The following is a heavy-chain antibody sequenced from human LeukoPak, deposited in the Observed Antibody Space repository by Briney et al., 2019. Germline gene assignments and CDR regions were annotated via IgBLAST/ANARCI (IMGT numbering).Heavy chain of an antibody. CDR2: ISGNGGST. CDR3: VKSTSAAIGVRYYYGMDV. J-gene: IGHJ6*04. V-gene: IGHV3-64D*06. D-gene: IGHD2-2*01. CDR1: GFTFSSYA. Sequence: GGSLRLSCSASGFTFSSYAMHWVRQAPGKGLEYVSAISGNGGSTYYADSVKGRFTISRDNSKNTLYLQMSSLRAEDTAVYYCVKSTSAAIGVRYYYGMDVWGKGTTVTVSS.